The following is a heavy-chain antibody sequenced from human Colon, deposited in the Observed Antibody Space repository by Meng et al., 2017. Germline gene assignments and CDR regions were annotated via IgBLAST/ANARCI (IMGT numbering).Heavy chain of an antibody. D-gene: IGHD6-25*01. V-gene: IGHV5-51*01. CDR3: ARLAQPHSSGWQFDH. Sequence: GGSLRLSCQASGYTFSNYWIGWVRQMPGKGLEWMGFIYPGDSDTKYNPSFQGQVTMSVDKSINTAYLQWNSLKASDSGIYYCARLAQPHSSGWQFDHWGQGSLVTVSS. J-gene: IGHJ4*02. CDR2: IYPGDSDT. CDR1: GYTFSNYW.